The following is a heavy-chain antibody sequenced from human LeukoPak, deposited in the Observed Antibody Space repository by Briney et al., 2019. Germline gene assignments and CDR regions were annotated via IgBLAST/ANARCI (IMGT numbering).Heavy chain of an antibody. CDR1: GFTFSSYS. Sequence: GGSLRLSCAASGFTFSSYSMIWVRQAPGKGLEWVSYISSSSSTIYYADSVKGRFTISRDNAKNSLYLQMNSLRAEDTAVYYCATPLDYYDSSGYHQGGDWGQGTLVTVSS. CDR2: ISSSSSTI. CDR3: ATPLDYYDSSGYHQGGD. V-gene: IGHV3-48*01. J-gene: IGHJ4*02. D-gene: IGHD3-22*01.